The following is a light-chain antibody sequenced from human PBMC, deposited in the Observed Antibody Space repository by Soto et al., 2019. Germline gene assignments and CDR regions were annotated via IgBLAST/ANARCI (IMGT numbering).Light chain of an antibody. CDR1: SSNIGSNA. CDR2: GDN. V-gene: IGLV1-44*01. Sequence: QSVLTQPPSASGTPGQRVSISCSGSSSNIGSNAVHWYQQFPGTAPRLLIYGDNQRPSGVPDRFSGSKSGTSASLVISGLQSEDEADYYCAAWNDRPYLWVFGGGTKLTVL. J-gene: IGLJ3*02. CDR3: AAWNDRPYLWV.